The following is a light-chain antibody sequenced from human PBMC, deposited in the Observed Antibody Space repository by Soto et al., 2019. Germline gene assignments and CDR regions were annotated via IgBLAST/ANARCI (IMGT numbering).Light chain of an antibody. J-gene: IGKJ5*01. CDR1: QSVGTY. Sequence: EVVLTQSPATLSLSPGERATLSCRASQSVGTYLAWYQYKPGQPPRLLIYDASNRASGIPARFSGSGSGTDFTLTINSLEPEDFATYYCQQRSDWPPITFGQGTRLDMK. CDR2: DAS. CDR3: QQRSDWPPIT. V-gene: IGKV3-11*01.